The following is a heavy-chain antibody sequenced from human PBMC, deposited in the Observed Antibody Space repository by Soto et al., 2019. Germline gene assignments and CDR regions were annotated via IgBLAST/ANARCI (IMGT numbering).Heavy chain of an antibody. Sequence: ASVKVSCKASGYSFSDYSINWVRQAPLQVLEWMGCMNPKSGHTDHAQKIQGRVTLTRDTSINTVYMELSSLTSGDTAVYFCARRIPDGKFESWGPGTKVTLSS. J-gene: IGHJ4*02. D-gene: IGHD1-1*01. CDR1: GYSFSDYS. CDR3: ARRIPDGKFES. CDR2: MNPKSGHT. V-gene: IGHV1-8*01.